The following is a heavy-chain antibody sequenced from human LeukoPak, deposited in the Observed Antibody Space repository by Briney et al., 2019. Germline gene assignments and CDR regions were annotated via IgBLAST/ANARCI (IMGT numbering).Heavy chain of an antibody. D-gene: IGHD3-10*01. V-gene: IGHV3-74*01. CDR1: GVTFSSHS. J-gene: IGHJ5*01. CDR3: ARGWFGPDS. CDR2: ISNDGTST. Sequence: GGSLRLSGAASGVTFSSHSMHRVPQAPGKGLVWVSGISNDGTSTTYADSVKGRFTISRDNAKNTLYLQMHSLRAEDTAVYSCARGWFGPDSCGQGTLVTVSS.